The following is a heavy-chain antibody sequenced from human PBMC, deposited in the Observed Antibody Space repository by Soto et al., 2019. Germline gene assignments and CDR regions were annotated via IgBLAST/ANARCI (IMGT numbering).Heavy chain of an antibody. CDR2: INPNSGVT. CDR1: GDSFNDYY. V-gene: IGHV1-2*04. J-gene: IGHJ6*03. CDR3: ARESVGATATLDYYYFYMDV. Sequence: GASVKVSCKSSGDSFNDYYIHWVRQAPGQGLEWMGWINPNSGVTKYAQKYKGWVSMTRDTSIRTVYMQMRRLRTDDTAVYYCARESVGATATLDYYYFYMDVWGTGTTVTVSS. D-gene: IGHD1-26*01.